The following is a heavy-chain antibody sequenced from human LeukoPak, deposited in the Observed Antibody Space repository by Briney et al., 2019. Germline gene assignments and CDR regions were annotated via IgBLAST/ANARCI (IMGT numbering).Heavy chain of an antibody. J-gene: IGHJ6*03. CDR1: GFVFGNFW. CDR2: INSDGSGA. V-gene: IGHV3-74*01. CDR3: ARDYYGSGSYQWIGNYYMDV. Sequence: PGGSLRLSCAASGFVFGNFWMHWVRQAPGKGLVWVSLINSDGSGARYADSVKGRFTISRDNAKNSLYLQMNSLRAEDTAVYYCARDYYGSGSYQWIGNYYMDVWGKGTTVTISS. D-gene: IGHD3-10*01.